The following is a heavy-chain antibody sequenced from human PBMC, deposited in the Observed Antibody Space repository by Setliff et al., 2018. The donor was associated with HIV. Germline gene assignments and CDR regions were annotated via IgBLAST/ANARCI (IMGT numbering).Heavy chain of an antibody. V-gene: IGHV1-69*13. J-gene: IGHJ4*02. Sequence: SVKVSCKASGYTFTNYDINWVRQAPGQGLEWMGWMNPNSGTANYAQKFQGRVTITADESTTTVYMEVRSLKSEDTALYYCARGPLYGYDRGYFDYWGQGTLVTVSS. CDR2: MNPNSGTA. CDR1: GYTFTNYD. D-gene: IGHD5-12*01. CDR3: ARGPLYGYDRGYFDY.